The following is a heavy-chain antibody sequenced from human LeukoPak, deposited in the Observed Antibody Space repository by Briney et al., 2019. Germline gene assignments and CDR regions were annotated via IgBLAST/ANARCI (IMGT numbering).Heavy chain of an antibody. Sequence: ASVKVSCKASGYTFTVNYMHWVRQAPGQGPEWMGWINPNNGGTNYAQKFRDRVTMTRDTSISTAYMELSRLRSDDTAIYYCAIDSFRGNYYFDYWGQGALVTVSS. J-gene: IGHJ4*02. D-gene: IGHD3-10*01. CDR3: AIDSFRGNYYFDY. CDR1: GYTFTVNY. CDR2: INPNNGGT. V-gene: IGHV1-2*02.